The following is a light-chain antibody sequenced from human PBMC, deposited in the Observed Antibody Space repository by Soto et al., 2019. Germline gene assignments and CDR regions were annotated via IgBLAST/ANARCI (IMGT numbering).Light chain of an antibody. CDR3: GSYSTGNNLEV. CDR1: SADVGGYDF. V-gene: IGLV2-14*01. CDR2: EVS. Sequence: PGSSSGSPGQSIPISWTGTSADVGGYDFVSWYQPHPGQTPQLIIYEVSYRHSGVSSGFSAYKSANKASVTISGLPVDDDQTYLCGSYSTGNNLEVFGAGSKVTVL. J-gene: IGLJ1*01.